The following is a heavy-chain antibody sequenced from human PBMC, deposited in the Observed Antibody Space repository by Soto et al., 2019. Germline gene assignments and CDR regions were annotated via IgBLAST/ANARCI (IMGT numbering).Heavy chain of an antibody. CDR3: ARGDVGAFDL. J-gene: IGHJ3*01. CDR1: DFTLSYYW. D-gene: IGHD1-26*01. Sequence: EVQLVESGGGLVQPGVSLRLSCVASDFTLSYYWMHWVRHVPGKGLVWVSRIHSDGSSTTYADSVKGRFTISRDNAKNTVYLQMASLRVEDTAVYYCARGDVGAFDLWGQGTMVTVSS. CDR2: IHSDGSST. V-gene: IGHV3-74*03.